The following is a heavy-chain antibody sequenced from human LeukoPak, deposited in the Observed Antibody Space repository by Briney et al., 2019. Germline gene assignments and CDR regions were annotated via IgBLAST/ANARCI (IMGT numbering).Heavy chain of an antibody. J-gene: IGHJ4*02. CDR3: ARAPYDCTNGVCYTSFDY. CDR2: IKQDGSEK. V-gene: IGHV3-7*03. Sequence: GGSLRLSCAASGFSFSNAWMSWVRQAPGNGLEWVANIKQDGSEKYYVDSVKGRFTISRDNAKNSLYLQMNSLRAEDTAVYYCARAPYDCTNGVCYTSFDYWGQGTLVTVSS. D-gene: IGHD2-8*01. CDR1: GFSFSNAW.